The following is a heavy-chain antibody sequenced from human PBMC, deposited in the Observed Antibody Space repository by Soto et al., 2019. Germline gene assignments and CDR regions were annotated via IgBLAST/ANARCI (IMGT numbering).Heavy chain of an antibody. CDR2: ITPFNGNT. V-gene: IGHV1-45*02. J-gene: IGHJ6*02. D-gene: IGHD2-2*01. CDR1: GYTFTYRY. Sequence: SVKVSCKASGYTFTYRYLHWVRQAPGQALEWMGWITPFNGNTNYAQKFQDRVTITRDRSMSTAYMELSSLRSEDTAMYYCARSQGSSTSLEIYYYYYYGMDVWGQGTTVTVSS. CDR3: ARSQGSSTSLEIYYYYYYGMDV.